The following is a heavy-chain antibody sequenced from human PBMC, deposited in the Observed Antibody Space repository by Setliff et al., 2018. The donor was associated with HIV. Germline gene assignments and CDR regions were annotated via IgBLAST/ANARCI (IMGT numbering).Heavy chain of an antibody. D-gene: IGHD3-10*01. V-gene: IGHV1-18*01. CDR2: ISDYNSNT. CDR3: ARNFGLSPSGKYYYYYGMDI. CDR1: GYALTSYS. J-gene: IGHJ6*02. Sequence: GASVKVSCKASGYALTSYSLTWVRQAPGQGLEWMGWISDYNSNTEYAQKFQGRVTMTRDTSINAAYMELRGLRSDDTAVYYCARNFGLSPSGKYYYYYGMDIWGQGTTVTVSS.